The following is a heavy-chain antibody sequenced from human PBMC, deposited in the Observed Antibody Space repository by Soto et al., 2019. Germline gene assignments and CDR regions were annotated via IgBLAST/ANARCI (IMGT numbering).Heavy chain of an antibody. V-gene: IGHV1-2*04. J-gene: IGHJ6*02. Sequence: GASVKVSCKASGYTFISHGITWARQAPGQGLEWMGWINPNSGGTNYAQKFQGWVTMTRDTSISTAYMELSRLRSDDTAVYYCARARGAARHYWYYGMDVWGQGTTVTVSS. CDR3: ARARGAARHYWYYGMDV. D-gene: IGHD6-6*01. CDR1: GYTFISHG. CDR2: INPNSGGT.